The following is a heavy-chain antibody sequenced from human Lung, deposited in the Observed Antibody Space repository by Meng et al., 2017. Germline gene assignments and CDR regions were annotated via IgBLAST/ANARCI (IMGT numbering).Heavy chain of an antibody. CDR1: GGVFREYS. Sequence: VYSHKWGRGLLYASVTLSLPFVVHGGVFREYSGAWIRRPTGKVLEWIGEINHSGSTNYNPSLESRATISVDTSQNKLSLKLSSVTAADTAMYYCARDEDISAAGKLFSDYWGQGTLVTVSS. CDR2: INHSGST. CDR3: ARDEDISAAGKLFSDY. V-gene: IGHV4-34*01. J-gene: IGHJ4*02. D-gene: IGHD6-13*01.